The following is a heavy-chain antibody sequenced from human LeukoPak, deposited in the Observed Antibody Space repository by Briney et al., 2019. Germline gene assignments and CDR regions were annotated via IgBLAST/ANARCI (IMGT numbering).Heavy chain of an antibody. D-gene: IGHD5-18*01. V-gene: IGHV3-23*01. CDR1: GFTFSSYA. Sequence: PGGSLRLSCAASGFTFSSYAMSWVRQAPGKGLEWVSAISGSGGSTYYADSVKGRFTISRDNSKNTLYLQMNSLRAEDTAVYYCATGGWIQLWFGDYWGQGTLDTVSS. CDR3: ATGGWIQLWFGDY. CDR2: ISGSGGST. J-gene: IGHJ4*02.